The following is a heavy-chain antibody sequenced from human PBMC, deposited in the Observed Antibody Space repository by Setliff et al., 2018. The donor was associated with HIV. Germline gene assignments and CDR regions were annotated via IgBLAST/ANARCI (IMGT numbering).Heavy chain of an antibody. CDR2: ISSSSSYI. CDR3: AKGGGGPSDRFDH. Sequence: GGSLRLSCAASGFTFGSYWMNWVRQAPGKGLEWVSYISSSSSYIYYGDSVKGRFTVSRDNSKNTLYLQMNRLRAEDTAVYYCAKGGGGPSDRFDHWGQGTLVTVSS. J-gene: IGHJ4*02. V-gene: IGHV3-21*04. D-gene: IGHD1-26*01. CDR1: GFTFGSYW.